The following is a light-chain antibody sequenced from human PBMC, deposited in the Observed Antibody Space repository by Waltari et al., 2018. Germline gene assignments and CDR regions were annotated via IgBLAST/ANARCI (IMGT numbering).Light chain of an antibody. Sequence: IQMTQSPPALSASVGDRVAITCRASQSISDYLHWYQQKPGKAPRVRIYTASSLQRGVPTRFSGSGSGTEFTLTISTLQPEDAATYYCQQSYSSPWTFGQGTKVEIK. CDR3: QQSYSSPWT. CDR2: TAS. J-gene: IGKJ1*01. V-gene: IGKV1-39*01. CDR1: QSISDY.